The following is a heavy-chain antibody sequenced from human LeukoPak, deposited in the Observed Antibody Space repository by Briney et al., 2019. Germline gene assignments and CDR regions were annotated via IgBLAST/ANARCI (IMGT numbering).Heavy chain of an antibody. J-gene: IGHJ4*02. CDR1: GDSISSSSNW. CDR3: ARLTWITDY. CDR2: IKSSGSP. Sequence: SETLSLTCTVSGDSISSSSNWWGWIRQPPGKGLEWIGHIKSSGSPNYNPPLKSRVTISVDTSKNQFSLKVSSVAAADTAVYYCARLTWITDYWGQGILVTVSS. V-gene: IGHV4-39*01. D-gene: IGHD5-12*01.